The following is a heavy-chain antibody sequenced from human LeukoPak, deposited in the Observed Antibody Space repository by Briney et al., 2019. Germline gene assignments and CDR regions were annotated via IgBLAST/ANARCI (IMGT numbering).Heavy chain of an antibody. J-gene: IGHJ4*02. CDR2: IYHTGST. Sequence: PSETLSLTCTVSGGSISGSGYYWSWIRQPPGKGLEWIGYIYHTGSTHYNPSLASRVTISVDRSKNQFSLKLSSVTAADTAVYYCARIRTTLGFDYWGQGTLVTVSS. CDR3: ARIRTTLGFDY. D-gene: IGHD4-23*01. CDR1: GGSISGSGYY. V-gene: IGHV4-30-2*01.